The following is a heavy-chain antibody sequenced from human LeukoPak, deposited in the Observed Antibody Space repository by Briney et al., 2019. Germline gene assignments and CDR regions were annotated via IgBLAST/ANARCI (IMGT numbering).Heavy chain of an antibody. CDR1: GGSISSGGYY. V-gene: IGHV4-61*08. CDR2: IFYGGDT. CDR3: AGGSQNDYHLEH. D-gene: IGHD3-16*01. Sequence: PSETLSLTCTVSGGSISSGGYYWSWIRQHPGKGLEWTGYIFYGGDTRYNPSLKSRVAVSVDTSKNQFSLKLTSVTAADTAVYFCAGGSQNDYHLEHWGQGTLVTVSS. J-gene: IGHJ4*02.